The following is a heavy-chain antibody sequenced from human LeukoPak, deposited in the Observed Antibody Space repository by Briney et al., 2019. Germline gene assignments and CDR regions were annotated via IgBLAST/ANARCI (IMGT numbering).Heavy chain of an antibody. V-gene: IGHV4-59*11. CDR1: GGSISSHY. Sequence: SENLSLTCTVSGGSISSHYWSWIRQPPGNRLEWIGYIYYSGITNYNPSLKSRVTISVDTSKNQFSLKLSSVTAADTAVYYCARDILSYSYYMDIWGKGTTVTVSS. CDR3: ARDILSYSYYMDI. D-gene: IGHD3-10*01. CDR2: IYYSGIT. J-gene: IGHJ6*03.